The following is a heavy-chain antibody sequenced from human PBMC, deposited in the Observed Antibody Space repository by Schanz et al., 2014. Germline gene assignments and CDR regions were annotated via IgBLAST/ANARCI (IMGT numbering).Heavy chain of an antibody. CDR3: AGAVATIRADSFDI. CDR1: GFTFSTYW. D-gene: IGHD5-12*01. V-gene: IGHV3-74*01. Sequence: EVQLVESGGGLVQPGGSLRLSCAASGFTFSTYWMHWVRQAPGKGLVWVSHINSDGTTTTYADSVKGRFTISRDNAENTLYLQMNSLRAEDTAVYYCAGAVATIRADSFDIWGQGTTVIVSS. J-gene: IGHJ3*02. CDR2: INSDGTTT.